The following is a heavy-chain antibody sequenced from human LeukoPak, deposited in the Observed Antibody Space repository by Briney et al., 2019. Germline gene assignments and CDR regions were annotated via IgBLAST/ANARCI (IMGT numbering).Heavy chain of an antibody. V-gene: IGHV3-23*01. CDR3: AAAYFGVDQYYYGMDV. CDR1: GFTFRSYA. CDR2: ISRSGGST. J-gene: IGHJ6*02. D-gene: IGHD3-3*01. Sequence: GGSLRLSCLASGFTFRSYAMNWVRQAPGKGLEWVSAISRSGGSTYSADSVKGRFTISRDTSKNTLYLQMNSLRDEDTAVYYCAAAYFGVDQYYYGMDVWGQGTTVTVSS.